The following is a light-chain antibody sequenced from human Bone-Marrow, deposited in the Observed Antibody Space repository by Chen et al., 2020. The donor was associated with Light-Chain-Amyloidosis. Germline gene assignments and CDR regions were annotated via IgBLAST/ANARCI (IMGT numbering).Light chain of an antibody. V-gene: IGKV3-20*01. CDR1: QRVTTSS. CDR2: SSS. J-gene: IGKJ1*01. Sequence: LTQSPGTMYLSPGQTATLFCRAGQRVTTSSLAWYQLRPGQDSRLLIFSSSRRATAIPDRFRGSGSGTDFTLTIDRLEPEDSALYFCHQYGSSPWTFGQGTRV. CDR3: HQYGSSPWT.